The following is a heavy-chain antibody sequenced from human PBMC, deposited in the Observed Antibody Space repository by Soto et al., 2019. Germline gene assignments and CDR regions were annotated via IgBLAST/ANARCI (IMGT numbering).Heavy chain of an antibody. Sequence: QVQLQESGPGLVKPSETLSLTCTVSGGSISSYYWSWIRQPPGKGLEWIGYIYYSGSTNYNPSLKSRVSISVDTSKNPFSLKLSSVTAADTAMYYCARTYGFDAFDIWGQGTMVTVSS. CDR1: GGSISSYY. D-gene: IGHD4-17*01. J-gene: IGHJ3*02. CDR2: IYYSGST. CDR3: ARTYGFDAFDI. V-gene: IGHV4-59*01.